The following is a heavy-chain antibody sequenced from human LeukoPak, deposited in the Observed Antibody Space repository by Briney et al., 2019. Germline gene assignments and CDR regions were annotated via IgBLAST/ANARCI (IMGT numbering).Heavy chain of an antibody. V-gene: IGHV4-39*07. CDR1: GGSISSSSYY. J-gene: IGHJ5*02. Sequence: SETLSLTCTVSGGSISSSSYYWSWIRQPPGKGLEWIGEINHSGSTNYNPSLKSRVTISVDTSKNQFSLKLSSVTAADTAVYYCASTYGSGSPYNWFDPWGQGTLVTVSS. D-gene: IGHD3-10*01. CDR2: INHSGST. CDR3: ASTYGSGSPYNWFDP.